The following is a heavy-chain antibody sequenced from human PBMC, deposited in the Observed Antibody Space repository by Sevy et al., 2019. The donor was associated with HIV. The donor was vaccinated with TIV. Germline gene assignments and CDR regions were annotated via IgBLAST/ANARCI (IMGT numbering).Heavy chain of an antibody. CDR2: INTNTGNP. J-gene: IGHJ4*02. V-gene: IGHV7-4-1*01. CDR1: GYTFTSYA. Sequence: ASVKVSCKASGYTFTSYAMNWVRQAPGQGLEWMGRINTNTGNPTYAQGFTGLFVFSLDTSVSTAFLQFRSLKAEDTAVYYCARGEVYGDYEYYFDYWGQGTLVTVSS. CDR3: ARGEVYGDYEYYFDY. D-gene: IGHD4-17*01.